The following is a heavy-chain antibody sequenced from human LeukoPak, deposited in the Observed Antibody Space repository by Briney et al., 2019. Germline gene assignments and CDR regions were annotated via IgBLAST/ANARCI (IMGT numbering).Heavy chain of an antibody. CDR3: ARHFYDILTGFDY. D-gene: IGHD3-9*01. J-gene: IGHJ4*02. CDR2: INHSGST. Sequence: PSETLSLTCAVYGESFSGYYWSWIRQPPGKGLEWIGEINHSGSTNYNPSLKSRVTISVDTSKNQFSLKLSSVTAADTAVYYCARHFYDILTGFDYWGQGTLVTVSS. V-gene: IGHV4-34*01. CDR1: GESFSGYY.